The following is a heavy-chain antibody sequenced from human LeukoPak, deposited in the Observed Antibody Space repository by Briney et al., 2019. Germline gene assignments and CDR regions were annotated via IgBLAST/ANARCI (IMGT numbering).Heavy chain of an antibody. CDR2: ISYDGSNK. J-gene: IGHJ5*02. D-gene: IGHD3-22*01. V-gene: IGHV3-30*01. CDR1: RFTFSSYA. Sequence: GGSLRLSCAASRFTFSSYAMHWVGQAQGKGLXXXXVISYDGSNKYYADSVKGRFTISRDNSKNTLYLQMNSLRAEDTAVYYCAKGAVVVITYWFDPWGQGTLVTVSS. CDR3: AKGAVVVITYWFDP.